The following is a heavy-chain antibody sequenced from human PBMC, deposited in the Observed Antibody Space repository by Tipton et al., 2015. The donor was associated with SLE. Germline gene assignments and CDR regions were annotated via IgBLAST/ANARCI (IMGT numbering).Heavy chain of an antibody. V-gene: IGHV4-34*01. CDR1: GGSSSAYY. Sequence: TLSLTCAVNGGSSSAYYWSWIRQSPGKALEWIGDIHDSGSSNYNPSLKSRVSISVDTSKNQFSLRLYSVTAADTAVYYCARPVTNAWGQGALVTVSS. D-gene: IGHD4-17*01. J-gene: IGHJ5*02. CDR2: IHDSGSS. CDR3: ARPVTNA.